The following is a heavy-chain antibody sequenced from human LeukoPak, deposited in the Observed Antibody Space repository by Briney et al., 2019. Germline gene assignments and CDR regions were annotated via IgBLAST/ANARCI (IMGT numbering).Heavy chain of an antibody. J-gene: IGHJ4*02. D-gene: IGHD5-12*01. CDR2: IFHSGST. V-gene: IGHV4-38-2*02. Sequence: SETLSLTCTVSGYSISSGYYWGWIRQPPGKGLEWIGTIFHSGSTYSNPSLKSRVTISVDTSKNQFSLNLSSVTAADTAVYYCASQPGGYSGYDFWGQGTLVTVSS. CDR1: GYSISSGYY. CDR3: ASQPGGYSGYDF.